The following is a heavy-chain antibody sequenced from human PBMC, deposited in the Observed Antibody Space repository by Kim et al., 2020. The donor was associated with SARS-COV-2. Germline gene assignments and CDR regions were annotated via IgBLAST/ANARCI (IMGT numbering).Heavy chain of an antibody. Sequence: DSVKGRFTISRDNAKNSLYLQMNSLRAEDTAVYYCARGSSGWHPTGYFDYWGQGTLVTVSS. CDR3: ARGSSGWHPTGYFDY. J-gene: IGHJ4*02. V-gene: IGHV3-7*01. D-gene: IGHD6-19*01.